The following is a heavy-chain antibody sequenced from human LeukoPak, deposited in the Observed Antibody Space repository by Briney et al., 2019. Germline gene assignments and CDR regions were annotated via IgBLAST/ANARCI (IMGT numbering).Heavy chain of an antibody. D-gene: IGHD3-22*01. V-gene: IGHV3-23*01. CDR3: AKDSYYDSSGYYYFGAHKYYFDY. Sequence: TGGSLRLSCAASGFTFSSYAMSWVRQAPGKGLEWVSAISGSGGSTYYADSVKGRFTISRDNSKNTLYLQMNSLRAEDTAVYYCAKDSYYDSSGYYYFGAHKYYFDYWGQGTLVTVSS. CDR1: GFTFSSYA. CDR2: ISGSGGST. J-gene: IGHJ4*02.